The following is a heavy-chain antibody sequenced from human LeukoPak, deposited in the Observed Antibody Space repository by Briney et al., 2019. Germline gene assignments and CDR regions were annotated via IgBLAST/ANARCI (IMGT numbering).Heavy chain of an antibody. CDR2: IYYSGST. Sequence: PSETLSLTCTVSGGSISSYYWSWIRQHPGKGLEWIGYIYYSGSTYYNPSLKSRVTISVDTSKNQFSLKLSSVTAADTAVYYCASGVDTAMVDYWGQGTLVTVSS. CDR1: GGSISSYY. J-gene: IGHJ4*02. CDR3: ASGVDTAMVDY. D-gene: IGHD5-18*01. V-gene: IGHV4-59*06.